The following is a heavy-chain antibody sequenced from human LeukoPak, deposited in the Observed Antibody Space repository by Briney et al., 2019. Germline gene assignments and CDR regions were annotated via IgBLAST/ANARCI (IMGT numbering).Heavy chain of an antibody. V-gene: IGHV3-30-3*01. D-gene: IGHD1-26*01. CDR2: ISYDGGNE. CDR1: GFTFSSYA. J-gene: IGHJ4*02. Sequence: GRSLRLSCAASGFTFSSYAMHWVRQAPGKGLEWVAVISYDGGNEYYADSVKGRFTISRDNSKNTLYLQMNSLRAEDTAVYCCARLGRGSYDYWGQGTLVTVSS. CDR3: ARLGRGSYDY.